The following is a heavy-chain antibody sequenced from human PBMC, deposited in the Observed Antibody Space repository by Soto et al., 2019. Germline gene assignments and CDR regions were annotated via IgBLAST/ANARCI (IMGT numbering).Heavy chain of an antibody. CDR1: GGSISSYY. CDR3: ARQWGYGSGSYYNGYFDY. D-gene: IGHD3-10*01. Sequence: SETLSLTCTVSGGSISSYYWSWIRQPPGKGLEWIGYIYYSGSTNYNPSLKSRVTISVDTSKNQFSLKLSSVTAADTAVYYCARQWGYGSGSYYNGYFDYWGQGTLVTVSS. V-gene: IGHV4-59*08. CDR2: IYYSGST. J-gene: IGHJ4*02.